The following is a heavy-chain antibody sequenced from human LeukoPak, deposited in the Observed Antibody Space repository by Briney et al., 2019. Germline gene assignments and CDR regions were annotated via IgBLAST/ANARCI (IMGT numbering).Heavy chain of an antibody. Sequence: GGSLRLSCAASGFTFSSYDMHWVRQTTGKGLEWVSGISTAGDTYYPGSVKGRFTISRDNARNSLYLQMNSLTAGDTAVYYCAREPPTPGFWYFDLWGRGTLVTVSS. D-gene: IGHD2-15*01. CDR2: ISTAGDT. CDR3: AREPPTPGFWYFDL. V-gene: IGHV3-13*01. CDR1: GFTFSSYD. J-gene: IGHJ2*01.